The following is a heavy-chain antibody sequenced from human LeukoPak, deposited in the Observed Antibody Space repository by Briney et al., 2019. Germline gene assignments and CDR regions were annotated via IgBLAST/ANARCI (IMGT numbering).Heavy chain of an antibody. CDR1: GFTFSSYS. J-gene: IGHJ5*02. CDR2: ISSSSSYI. V-gene: IGHV3-21*01. D-gene: IGHD5-24*01. CDR3: ARSRRDGYNFRWFDP. Sequence: GGSLRLSCAASGFTFSSYSMNWVRQAPGKRLEWVSSISSSSSYIYYADSVKGRFTISRDNAKNSLYLQMNSLRAEDTAVYYCARSRRDGYNFRWFDPWGQGTLVTVSS.